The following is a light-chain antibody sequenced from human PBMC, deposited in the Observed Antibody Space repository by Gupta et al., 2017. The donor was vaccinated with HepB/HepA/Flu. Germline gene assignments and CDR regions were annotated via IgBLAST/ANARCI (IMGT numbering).Light chain of an antibody. CDR3: GTWDNSLRGGV. CDR2: ESN. Sequence: QSVLTQPPSVSAAAGQKVTISCPGSSSNIGNNYVSWYQQLPGTAPKLLIYESNKRPSEIPDRFSASKSGTSATLGISGLRTGDEADYYCGTWDNSLRGGVFGTGTKVTVL. J-gene: IGLJ1*01. V-gene: IGLV1-51*02. CDR1: SSNIGNNY.